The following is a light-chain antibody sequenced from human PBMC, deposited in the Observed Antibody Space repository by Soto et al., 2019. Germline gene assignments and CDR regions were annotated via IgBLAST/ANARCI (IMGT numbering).Light chain of an antibody. V-gene: IGKV3-11*01. CDR1: QSVSNF. CDR2: DAS. J-gene: IGKJ1*01. Sequence: EIVLTQSPATLSLSPGERATLSCRASQSVSNFLAWYQQKPGQAPRVIIYDASTRATGIPARFSGSGSGTDFTLTITSLRSEDSGTYYCQQYFEWPPMTFGQGTKVEI. CDR3: QQYFEWPPMT.